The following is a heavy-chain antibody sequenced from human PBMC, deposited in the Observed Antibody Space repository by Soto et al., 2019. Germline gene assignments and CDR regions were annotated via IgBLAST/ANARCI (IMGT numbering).Heavy chain of an antibody. CDR2: MNAGNGDT. D-gene: IGHD3-10*01. CDR3: ARDLMVRAVTVPGY. Sequence: QVQLVQSGVEVKKPGASVKVSCKASGYTFTSYAMHWVRQAPGQRLECMGWMNAGNGDTRYSQKFQGRVTFTRDTSASTAYMALISLRSEDTAVSYCARDLMVRAVTVPGYWGQGTLVTVSS. CDR1: GYTFTSYA. V-gene: IGHV1-3*01. J-gene: IGHJ4*02.